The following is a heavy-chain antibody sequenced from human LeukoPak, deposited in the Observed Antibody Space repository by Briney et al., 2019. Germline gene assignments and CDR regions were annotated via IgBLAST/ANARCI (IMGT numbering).Heavy chain of an antibody. CDR3: ARFPMVRGVILTDDAFDI. D-gene: IGHD3-10*01. J-gene: IGHJ3*02. V-gene: IGHV5-51*01. CDR1: GYSFTSYW. Sequence: GESLQISCKGSGYSFTSYWIGWVRQMPGKGLEWMGIIYPGDSDTRYSPSFQGQVTISADKSISTAYLQWSSLKASDTAMYYCARFPMVRGVILTDDAFDIWGQGTMVTVSS. CDR2: IYPGDSDT.